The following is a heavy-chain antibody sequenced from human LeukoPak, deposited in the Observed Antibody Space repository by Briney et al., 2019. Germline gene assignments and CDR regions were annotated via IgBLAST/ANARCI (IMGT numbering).Heavy chain of an antibody. J-gene: IGHJ4*02. Sequence: GGSLRLSCTASGFTFSRYAMSWVRQAPGKGLEWVSDISGRGGRTDYADSVKGRFTISRDNSRNTVYLQMNSLRAEDTAVYYCAKDGYIVVVPAARAPFDYWGQGTLVTVSS. D-gene: IGHD2-2*01. V-gene: IGHV3-23*01. CDR1: GFTFSRYA. CDR3: AKDGYIVVVPAARAPFDY. CDR2: ISGRGGRT.